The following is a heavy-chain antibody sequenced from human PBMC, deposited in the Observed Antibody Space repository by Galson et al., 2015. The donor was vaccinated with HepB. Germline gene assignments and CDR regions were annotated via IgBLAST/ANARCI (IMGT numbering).Heavy chain of an antibody. CDR3: ARHQPEGYCSGGSCYSGGGGYYYYYMDV. V-gene: IGHV3-11*01. Sequence: SLRLSCAASGFTFSDYYMSWIRQAPGKGLEWVSYISSSGSTIYYADSVKGRFTISRDNAKNSLYLQMNSLRAEDTAVYYCARHQPEGYCSGGSCYSGGGGYYYYYMDVWGKGTTITVSS. D-gene: IGHD2-15*01. J-gene: IGHJ6*03. CDR1: GFTFSDYY. CDR2: ISSSGSTI.